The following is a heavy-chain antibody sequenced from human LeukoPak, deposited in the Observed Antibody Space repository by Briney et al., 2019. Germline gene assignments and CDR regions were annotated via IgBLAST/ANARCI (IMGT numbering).Heavy chain of an antibody. J-gene: IGHJ4*02. CDR1: GASISNDY. D-gene: IGHD3-3*01. V-gene: IGHV4-39*07. Sequence: SETLSLTCTISGASISNDYWGWIRQPPGKGLEWIASASTYYRSSLESRVTMSVDTSKNQFSLQLSSVTAADTAVYYCARGTFGQDYFDNWGQGALVTVSS. CDR2: AST. CDR3: ARGTFGQDYFDN.